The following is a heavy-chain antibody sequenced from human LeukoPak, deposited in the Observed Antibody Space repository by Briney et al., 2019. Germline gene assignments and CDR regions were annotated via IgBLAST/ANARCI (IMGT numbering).Heavy chain of an antibody. Sequence: PSETLSLTCTVSGGSISSYYWSWIRQPAGKGLEWIGRIYTSGSTNYNPSLRSRVTMSVDTSKNQFSLKLSSVTAADTAVYYCAGHHPRNTVDFWGQGTLVTVSS. V-gene: IGHV4-4*07. D-gene: IGHD2/OR15-2a*01. CDR2: IYTSGST. CDR3: AGHHPRNTVDF. J-gene: IGHJ4*02. CDR1: GGSISSYY.